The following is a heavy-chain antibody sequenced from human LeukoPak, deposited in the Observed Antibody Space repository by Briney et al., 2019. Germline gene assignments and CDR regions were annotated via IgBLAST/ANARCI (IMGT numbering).Heavy chain of an antibody. D-gene: IGHD4-17*01. V-gene: IGHV3-33*06. Sequence: GRSLRLSCAASGFTFSSYGVHWVRQAPGKGLEWVAVIWYDGSNKYYADSVKGRFTISRDNSKNTLYLQMNSLRAEDTAVYYCAKDVYGDYGGLDYWGQGTLVTVSS. CDR3: AKDVYGDYGGLDY. J-gene: IGHJ4*02. CDR2: IWYDGSNK. CDR1: GFTFSSYG.